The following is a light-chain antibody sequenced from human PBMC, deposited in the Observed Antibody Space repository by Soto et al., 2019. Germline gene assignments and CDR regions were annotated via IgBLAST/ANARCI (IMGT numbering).Light chain of an antibody. CDR3: QQYKNWRGT. CDR1: QSVSNN. Sequence: EIVLTQSPGTLSLSPGERATLSCRASQSVSNNYLAWYQQKPGQAPRLLIYGASTRATGIPARFSGSGSGTEFTLTISSLQSEDSAVYYCQQYKNWRGTFGQGTKVDIK. CDR2: GAS. J-gene: IGKJ1*01. V-gene: IGKV3-15*01.